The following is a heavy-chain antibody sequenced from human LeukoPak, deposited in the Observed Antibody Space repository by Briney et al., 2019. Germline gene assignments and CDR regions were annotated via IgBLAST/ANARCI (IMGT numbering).Heavy chain of an antibody. V-gene: IGHV3-21*01. J-gene: IGHJ4*02. CDR1: GFTFSSYS. CDR3: AVNLGRYFDWLPRFDY. CDR2: ISSSSSYI. Sequence: GGSLRLSCTASGFTFSSYSMNWVRQAPGKGLEWVSSISSSSSYIYYADSVKGRFTISRDNAKNSLYLQMNSLRAEDTAVYYCAVNLGRYFDWLPRFDYWGQGTLVTVSS. D-gene: IGHD3-9*01.